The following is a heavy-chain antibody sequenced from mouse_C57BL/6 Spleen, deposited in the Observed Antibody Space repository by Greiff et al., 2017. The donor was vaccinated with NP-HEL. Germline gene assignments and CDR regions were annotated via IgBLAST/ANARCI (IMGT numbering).Heavy chain of an antibody. CDR1: GYAFTNYL. CDR2: INPGSGGT. J-gene: IGHJ2*01. V-gene: IGHV1-54*01. D-gene: IGHD2-5*01. CDR3: ARGVSNYALDY. Sequence: QVQLQQSGAELVRPGTSVKVSCAASGYAFTNYLIEWVKQRPGQGLEWVGVINPGSGGTNYNEKFKGKATLTADKASSTAYMQLSSLTSEDSAVYFCARGVSNYALDYLGQRTTLTVSS.